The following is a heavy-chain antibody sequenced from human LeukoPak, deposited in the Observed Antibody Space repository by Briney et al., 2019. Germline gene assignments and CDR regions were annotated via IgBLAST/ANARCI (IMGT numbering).Heavy chain of an antibody. CDR1: GFTSSSYS. V-gene: IGHV3-21*01. D-gene: IGHD3-3*01. CDR3: TKITIFGEVDV. J-gene: IGHJ6*02. Sequence: PGGSLRLSCAAPGFTSSSYSMNWVRQAPGKGLEWVSSISSSSSYIYYADSVKGRFTISRDNAKNSLYLQMNSLRAEDTAVYYCTKITIFGEVDVWGQGTTVTVSS. CDR2: ISSSSSYI.